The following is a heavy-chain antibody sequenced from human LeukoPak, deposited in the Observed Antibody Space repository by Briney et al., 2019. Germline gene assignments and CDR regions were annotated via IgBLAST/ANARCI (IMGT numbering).Heavy chain of an antibody. D-gene: IGHD6-19*01. J-gene: IGHJ4*02. Sequence: GGSLRLSCAASGFTFSDYYMTWIRQAPGRGLEWISYINGSSSDTKYADSVKGRFTISRDNAKNSLYLLMNSLRAEDTAVYYCAKDRASSGWYVGAFDYWGQGTLVTVSS. CDR3: AKDRASSGWYVGAFDY. CDR2: INGSSSDT. V-gene: IGHV3-11*05. CDR1: GFTFSDYY.